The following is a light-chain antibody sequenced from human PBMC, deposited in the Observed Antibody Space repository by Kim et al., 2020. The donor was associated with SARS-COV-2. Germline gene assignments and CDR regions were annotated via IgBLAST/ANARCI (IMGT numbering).Light chain of an antibody. CDR3: QSYDNQKWV. V-gene: IGLV6-57*01. CDR2: EDN. J-gene: IGLJ3*02. Sequence: NFMLTQPHSVSESPGKTVTISCTRGSGSIVSNFVQWYRQRPGSSPTFVIYEDNQRPSGVPYRFSGSIDISSNSASLTISGLKTEDEADYYCQSYDNQKWVFGGGTQLTVL. CDR1: SGSIVSNF.